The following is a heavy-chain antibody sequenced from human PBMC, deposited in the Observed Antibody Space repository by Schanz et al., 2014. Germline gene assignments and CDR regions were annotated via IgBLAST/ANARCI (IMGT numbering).Heavy chain of an antibody. J-gene: IGHJ6*02. D-gene: IGHD6-6*01. CDR1: GFTFSDYY. CDR3: ARAPPPYSSSPYYWYYGMDV. Sequence: QVQLVESGGCLVKPGGSLRLSCAASGFTFSDYYMNWIRQAPGKGLEWVSYISNSGYTIYYADSVKGRFTISRDNAKNSLYLQMNSRRAEDTAVYYCARAPPPYSSSPYYWYYGMDVWGQGTTVTVSS. CDR2: ISNSGYTI. V-gene: IGHV3-11*01.